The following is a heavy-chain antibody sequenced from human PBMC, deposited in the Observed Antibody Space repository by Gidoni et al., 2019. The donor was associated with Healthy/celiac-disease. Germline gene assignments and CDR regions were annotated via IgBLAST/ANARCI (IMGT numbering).Heavy chain of an antibody. Sequence: QVQLVQYGAEVKKPGSSVKVSCKASGGTFSSYTISWVRQAPGQGLEWMGRIIPILGIANYAQKFQGRVTITADKSTSTAYMELSSLRSEDTAVYYCAREGLYCGGDCQVGGMDVWGQGTTVTVSS. V-gene: IGHV1-69*08. D-gene: IGHD2-21*02. CDR1: GGTFSSYT. CDR2: IIPILGIA. J-gene: IGHJ6*02. CDR3: AREGLYCGGDCQVGGMDV.